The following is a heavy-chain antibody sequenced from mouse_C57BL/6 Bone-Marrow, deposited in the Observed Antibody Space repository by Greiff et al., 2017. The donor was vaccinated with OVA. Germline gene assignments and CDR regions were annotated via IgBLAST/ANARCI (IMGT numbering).Heavy chain of an antibody. Sequence: GGGLVQPKGSLKLSCAASGFTFNTYAMHWVRQAPGKGLEWVARMRSKSSNYATYYADSVKDRFTISRDDSQSMLYLQMNNLKTEDTAMYYCVRYPYYFDYWGQGTTLTVSS. CDR1: GFTFNTYA. D-gene: IGHD5-1*01. CDR3: VRYPYYFDY. CDR2: MRSKSSNYAT. V-gene: IGHV10-3*01. J-gene: IGHJ2*01.